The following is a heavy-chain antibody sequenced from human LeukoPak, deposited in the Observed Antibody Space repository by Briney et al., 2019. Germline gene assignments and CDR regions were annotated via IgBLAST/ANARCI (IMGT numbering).Heavy chain of an antibody. CDR1: GASISSYY. CDR2: IYTSGST. J-gene: IGHJ4*02. V-gene: IGHV4-4*07. Sequence: PSETLSLTCTVSGASISSYYWSWIRQPAGKGLEWLGRIYTSGSTNYNPSLKSRVTMSVDTSKNQFSLKLSSVTAADTAVYYCARVGSSGDFDYWGQGALVTVSS. D-gene: IGHD6-25*01. CDR3: ARVGSSGDFDY.